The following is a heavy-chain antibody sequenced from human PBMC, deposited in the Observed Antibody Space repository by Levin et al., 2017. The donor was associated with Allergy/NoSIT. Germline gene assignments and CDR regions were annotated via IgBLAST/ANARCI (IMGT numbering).Heavy chain of an antibody. Sequence: SQTLSLTCDVSGASISSKNWWSWVRQPPGKGLEWIGEIDHSGSTNYNSSLESRATISVDKAKNQFSLKVPSVTAADTAVYHCARDRGGDYGDYYFDSWGQGTRVTVSS. J-gene: IGHJ4*02. CDR3: ARDRGGDYGDYYFDS. V-gene: IGHV4-4*02. D-gene: IGHD4-17*01. CDR2: IDHSGST. CDR1: GASISSKNW.